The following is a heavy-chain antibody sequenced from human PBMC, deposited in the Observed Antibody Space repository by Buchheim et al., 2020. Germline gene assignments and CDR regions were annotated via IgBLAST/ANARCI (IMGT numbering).Heavy chain of an antibody. CDR3: ARDIDY. J-gene: IGHJ4*01. Sequence: QVQLQESGPGLVKPSETLSLTCTVSGGSISSYYWSWIRQPPGKGLEWIGYIYQSGSTNYIPSLKSRVTIAISTSKTQFSLKLISVTAADTAVYYCARDIDYWGQGTL. CDR1: GGSISSYY. V-gene: IGHV4-59*01. CDR2: IYQSGST.